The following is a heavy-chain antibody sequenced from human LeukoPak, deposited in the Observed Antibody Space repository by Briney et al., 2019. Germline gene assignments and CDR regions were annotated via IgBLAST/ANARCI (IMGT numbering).Heavy chain of an antibody. J-gene: IGHJ4*02. D-gene: IGHD5-24*01. CDR3: AKGRNRKDAYNPPFDY. V-gene: IGHV4-59*01. CDR1: GGSISSSY. Sequence: SETLSPACTVSGGSISSSYWSWIRQPPGKGLEWIAYIYYSGSTNFNPSLKSRVTISVDTSKNQFSLNLSSVTAADTAVYYCAKGRNRKDAYNPPFDYWGQGILVTVSS. CDR2: IYYSGST.